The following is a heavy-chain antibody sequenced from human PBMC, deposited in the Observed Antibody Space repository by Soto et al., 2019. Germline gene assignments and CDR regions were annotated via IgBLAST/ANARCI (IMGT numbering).Heavy chain of an antibody. D-gene: IGHD6-19*01. CDR3: AVAVAGPTAIGY. J-gene: IGHJ4*02. V-gene: IGHV3-74*01. CDR2: INSDGSST. Sequence: EVQLVESGGGLVQPGGSLRLSCAASGFTFSSYWMHWVRQAPGKGLVWVSRINSDGSSTSYANSVKVRFTISRDNAKNTLYLQMNSLSAEDTAVYYCAVAVAGPTAIGYWGQGTLVTVSS. CDR1: GFTFSSYW.